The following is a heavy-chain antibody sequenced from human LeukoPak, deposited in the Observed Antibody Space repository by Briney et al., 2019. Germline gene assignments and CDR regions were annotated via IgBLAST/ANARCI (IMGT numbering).Heavy chain of an antibody. D-gene: IGHD1-26*01. CDR1: GFTFSSYG. J-gene: IGHJ4*02. CDR3: AKDTPLEWELSRGLVY. Sequence: GGSLRLSCAASGFTFSSYGMHWVRQAPGKGLEGVAFIRYDGRNKYYADSVKGRFTISRDNSKNTLYLQMNSLRAEDTAVYYCAKDTPLEWELSRGLVYWGQGTLVTVSS. CDR2: IRYDGRNK. V-gene: IGHV3-30*02.